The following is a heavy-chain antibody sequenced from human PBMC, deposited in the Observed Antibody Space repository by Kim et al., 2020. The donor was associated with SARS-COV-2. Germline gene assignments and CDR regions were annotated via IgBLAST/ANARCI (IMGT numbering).Heavy chain of an antibody. D-gene: IGHD3-9*01. V-gene: IGHV1-3*01. J-gene: IGHJ5*02. CDR2: INAGNGNT. CDR3: ARIIVTGSAALDP. Sequence: ASVKVSCKASGYTFTSYTIHWVRQAPGQGLEWMGWINAGNGNTKYSQKFQGRVTFSRDTSAGTVYMDLSSLRSEDTAVYYCARIIVTGSAALDPWGQGTLVTVSS. CDR1: GYTFTSYT.